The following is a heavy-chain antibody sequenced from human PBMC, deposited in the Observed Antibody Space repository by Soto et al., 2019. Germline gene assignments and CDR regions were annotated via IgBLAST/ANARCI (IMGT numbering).Heavy chain of an antibody. J-gene: IGHJ6*02. CDR2: ISGGGGTT. Sequence: EVQLLESGGGLVQPGGSLRLSCAASGFTFSSHVMNWVRQAPGKGLEWVAAISGGGGTTFYGDSVEGRFTMSRDNSKNTLFLQMNSLRAEDTAVYYCARGPSAPPPHGYGMEVWGQGTTVTVSS. V-gene: IGHV3-23*01. CDR1: GFTFSSHV. CDR3: ARGPSAPPPHGYGMEV.